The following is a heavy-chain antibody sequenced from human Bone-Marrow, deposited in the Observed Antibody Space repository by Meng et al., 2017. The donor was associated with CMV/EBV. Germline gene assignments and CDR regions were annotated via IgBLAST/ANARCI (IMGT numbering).Heavy chain of an antibody. V-gene: IGHV1-2*02. CDR2: INPNSGGT. D-gene: IGHD6-6*01. CDR1: GYTFTGYY. CDR3: ARGSTRRYSSSHWFDP. J-gene: IGHJ5*02. Sequence: ASVKVSCKASGYTFTGYYMHWVRQAPGQGLEWMGWINPNSGGTNYAQKFQGRVTMTRDTSISTAYMELRRLRSDDTAVYYCARGSTRRYSSSHWFDPWGQGTLVTVSS.